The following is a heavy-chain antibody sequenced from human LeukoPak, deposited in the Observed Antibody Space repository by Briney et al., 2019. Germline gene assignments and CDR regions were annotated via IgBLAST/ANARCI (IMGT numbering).Heavy chain of an antibody. D-gene: IGHD5-12*01. V-gene: IGHV4-39*07. CDR3: ARVEDSGYDSGTPFY. Sequence: PSETLSLTCTVSGGSISSCYWGWIRQPPGKGLEWIGSIYYSGSTYYNPSLKSRVTISVDTSKNQFSLKLSSVTAADTAVYYCARVEDSGYDSGTPFYWGQGTLVTVSS. CDR2: IYYSGST. J-gene: IGHJ4*02. CDR1: GGSISSCY.